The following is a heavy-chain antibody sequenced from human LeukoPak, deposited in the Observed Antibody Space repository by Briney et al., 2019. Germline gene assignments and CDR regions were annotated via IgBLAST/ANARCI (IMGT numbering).Heavy chain of an antibody. CDR2: IKEDGSQT. V-gene: IGHV3-7*01. J-gene: IGHJ4*02. Sequence: GGSLRLSCAASGFTFSTYWMTWVRQAPGKGLEWVANIKEDGSQTKYADSFLGRFTVSRDSSKNSLFLQMNSLRVEDTAVYYCVRDYPVVNPYWGQGTRVTVSS. CDR3: VRDYPVVNPY. CDR1: GFTFSTYW. D-gene: IGHD3-22*01.